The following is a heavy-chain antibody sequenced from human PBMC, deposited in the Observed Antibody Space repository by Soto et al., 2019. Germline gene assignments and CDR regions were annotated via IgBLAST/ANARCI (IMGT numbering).Heavy chain of an antibody. V-gene: IGHV3-23*01. Sequence: EVQLLESGGDFVQPGRSLRLSCAASGFPFSNHAMSWVRQAPGKGLEWLSAISATGGSTYYADSVMGRFSISRDNSKNTVFLQMDSMTAEDTAVYFCAKNYNWNFVVEYWGRGTLVTVS. CDR1: GFPFSNHA. CDR2: ISATGGST. J-gene: IGHJ4*02. D-gene: IGHD1-7*01. CDR3: AKNYNWNFVVEY.